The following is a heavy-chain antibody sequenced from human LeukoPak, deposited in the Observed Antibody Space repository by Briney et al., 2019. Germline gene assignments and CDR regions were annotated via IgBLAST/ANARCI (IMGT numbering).Heavy chain of an antibody. Sequence: SETLSLTCTVSGGSISSSSYYWGWIRQPPGKGLEWIGSIYYSGSTYYNPSLKSRVTISVDTSKIQFSLKLSSVTAADTAVYYCARPHISSGWYVYWGQGTLVTVSS. V-gene: IGHV4-39*01. J-gene: IGHJ4*02. CDR3: ARPHISSGWYVY. CDR1: GGSISSSSYY. CDR2: IYYSGST. D-gene: IGHD6-19*01.